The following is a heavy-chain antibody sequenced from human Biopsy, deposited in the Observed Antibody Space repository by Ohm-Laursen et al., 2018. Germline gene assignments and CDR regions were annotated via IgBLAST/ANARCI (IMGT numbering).Heavy chain of an antibody. CDR3: TGGGYYYDSLAYYYWFDP. CDR2: INAKTGDT. V-gene: IGHV1-2*02. CDR1: GYTFTGYH. Sequence: SVKVSCKPSGYTFTGYHVHWVRQAPGQGLEWMGWINAKTGDTNYAQKFQGRVTMTRDTSISTAYVDLSSLRSDDTAVYYCTGGGYYYDSLAYYYWFDPWGQGTLVTVSS. J-gene: IGHJ5*02. D-gene: IGHD3-22*01.